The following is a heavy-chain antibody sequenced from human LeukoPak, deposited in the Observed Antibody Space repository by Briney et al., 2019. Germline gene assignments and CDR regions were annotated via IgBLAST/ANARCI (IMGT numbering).Heavy chain of an antibody. D-gene: IGHD1-14*01. V-gene: IGHV1-69*13. Sequence: ASVKVSCKASGGTLSSYAISWVRQAPGQGLEWMGGIIPIFGTANYARKFQGRVTITADESTSTAYMELSSLRSEDTAVYYCASNAGGTNGEFDYWGQGTLVTVSS. J-gene: IGHJ4*02. CDR1: GGTLSSYA. CDR2: IIPIFGTA. CDR3: ASNAGGTNGEFDY.